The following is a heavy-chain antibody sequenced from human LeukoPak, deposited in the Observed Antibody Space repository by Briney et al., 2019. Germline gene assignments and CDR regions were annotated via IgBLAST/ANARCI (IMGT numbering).Heavy chain of an antibody. Sequence: GGSLRLSCAASGFTFSDYYMSWIRQAPGKGLEWVSYISSSGSTIYYADSVKGRFTISRDNAKNSLYLQMNSLRAEDTAVYYCARVRPTDSSGYYLYYYYYYMDVWGKGTTVTVSS. CDR3: ARVRPTDSSGYYLYYYYYYMDV. CDR1: GFTFSDYY. CDR2: ISSSGSTI. V-gene: IGHV3-11*01. D-gene: IGHD3-22*01. J-gene: IGHJ6*03.